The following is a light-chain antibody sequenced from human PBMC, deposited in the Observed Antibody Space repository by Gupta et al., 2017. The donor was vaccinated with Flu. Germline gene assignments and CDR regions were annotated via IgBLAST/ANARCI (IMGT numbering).Light chain of an antibody. CDR3: QQSSSLPNT. J-gene: IGKJ2*01. Sequence: PDLQSVTPKDKVTITCRASHSIGSCLHWYQQKPDQSPKLLIKYASQSYSGVPSRFSGSGSGTDFTLTINSLEAEDAATYYCQQSSSLPNTFGQGTKLEIK. CDR1: HSIGSC. V-gene: IGKV6-21*01. CDR2: YAS.